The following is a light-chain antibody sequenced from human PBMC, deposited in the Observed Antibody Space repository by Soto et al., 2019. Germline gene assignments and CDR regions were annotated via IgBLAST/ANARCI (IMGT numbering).Light chain of an antibody. CDR3: QSDHDWPFA. CDR1: ETLISF. Sequence: ENVLTQSPATLSVSPGERVTLSCRASETLISFLAWYQQKPGQAPRLLIYGASTRAPGVPARFSGSGSATDFTLTISSLQSEDFAVYYCQSDHDWPFAVGQGTKLEI. CDR2: GAS. V-gene: IGKV3-15*01. J-gene: IGKJ2*01.